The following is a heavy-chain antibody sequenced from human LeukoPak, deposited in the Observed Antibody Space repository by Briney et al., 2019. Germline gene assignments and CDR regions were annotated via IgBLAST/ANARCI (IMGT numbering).Heavy chain of an antibody. D-gene: IGHD6-13*01. CDR3: ARVPIAAAGPYYFDY. J-gene: IGHJ4*02. CDR2: ISYDGSNK. CDR1: GFTFSSYA. Sequence: GGSLRLSCAASGFTFSSYAMHWVRQAPGKGLEWVAVISYDGSNKYYADSVKGRFTISRDNSKNTLYLQMNSLRAEDTAVYYCARVPIAAAGPYYFDYWGQGTLVTVSS. V-gene: IGHV3-30-3*01.